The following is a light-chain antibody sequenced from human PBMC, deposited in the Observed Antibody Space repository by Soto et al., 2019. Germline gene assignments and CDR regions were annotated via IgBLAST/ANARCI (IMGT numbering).Light chain of an antibody. CDR1: SSDVGAYNF. CDR2: NVY. Sequence: QSVLTQPASVSGSPGQSITISRTGTSSDVGAYNFVSWHQQHPGKAPKLMIYNVYDRPSGISYRFSGSKSGNTASLTISGLRGEDEADYYCSSYAGSNNFAGYVFGTGTKVTV. V-gene: IGLV2-14*03. CDR3: SSYAGSNNFAGYV. J-gene: IGLJ1*01.